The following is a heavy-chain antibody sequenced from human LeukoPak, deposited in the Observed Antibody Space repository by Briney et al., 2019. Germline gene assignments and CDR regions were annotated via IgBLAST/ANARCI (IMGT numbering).Heavy chain of an antibody. CDR3: ARIRSGSYYKVYYYYYMDV. D-gene: IGHD3-10*01. CDR1: GGSFSGYY. J-gene: IGHJ6*03. V-gene: IGHV4-34*01. Sequence: SETLSLTCAVYGGSFSGYYWSWIRQPPGKGLEWIGEINHSGSTNYNPSLKSRVTISVDTSKNQFSLKLSSVTAADTAVYYCARIRSGSYYKVYYYYYMDVWGKGTTVTISS. CDR2: INHSGST.